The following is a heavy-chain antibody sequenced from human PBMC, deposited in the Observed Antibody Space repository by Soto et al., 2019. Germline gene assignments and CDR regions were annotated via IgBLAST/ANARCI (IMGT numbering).Heavy chain of an antibody. D-gene: IGHD2-8*01. J-gene: IGHJ3*02. V-gene: IGHV1-18*01. CDR2: ISPYNGDT. CDR1: GYTFVSFG. Sequence: QVQLVQSGAEVKKPGASVKVSCKASGYTFVSFGINWVRQAPGQGLEWLGRISPYNGDTSYAEKFRGRVAMTTDTSSSTVYLELRSLRSDDTSVYYCARDQTKWLRDASDIWGQGSMVNVSS. CDR3: ARDQTKWLRDASDI.